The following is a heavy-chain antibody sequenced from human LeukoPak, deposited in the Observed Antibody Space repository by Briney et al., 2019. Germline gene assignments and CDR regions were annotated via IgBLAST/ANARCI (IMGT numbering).Heavy chain of an antibody. CDR3: ARDRSGDDDFWSGYYTNYFDP. V-gene: IGHV3-15*01. J-gene: IGHJ5*02. CDR1: GFTFSSYE. Sequence: GGSLRLSCAASGFTFSSYEMNWVRQAPGKGLEWVGRIKSKTEGGTTDYAAPVKGRFTISRDDSKNTLYLQMNSLRAEDTAVYYCARDRSGDDDFWSGYYTNYFDPWGQGTLVTVSS. CDR2: IKSKTEGGTT. D-gene: IGHD3-3*01.